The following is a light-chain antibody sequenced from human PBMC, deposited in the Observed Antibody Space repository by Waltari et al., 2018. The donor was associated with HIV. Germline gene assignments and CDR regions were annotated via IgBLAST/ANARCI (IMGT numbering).Light chain of an antibody. Sequence: DFQMTQSPSSLSASVNDRVTITSRASQDINNFLAWYQQQAGKLPKLLIYGASSLQPGVPSRFSGSKSGTDFTLTISGLQPEDVGTYYCQKYDSAPLTFGGGTKVEIQ. J-gene: IGKJ4*01. CDR3: QKYDSAPLT. CDR1: QDINNF. CDR2: GAS. V-gene: IGKV1-27*01.